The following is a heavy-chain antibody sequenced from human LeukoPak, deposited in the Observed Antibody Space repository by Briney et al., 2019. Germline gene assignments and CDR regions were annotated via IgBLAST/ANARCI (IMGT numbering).Heavy chain of an antibody. CDR2: ISANNGNT. J-gene: IGHJ4*02. CDR3: ARDRTRGYYNY. D-gene: IGHD3-22*01. CDR1: GYTFTGYY. V-gene: IGHV1-18*04. Sequence: SVKVSCKASGYTFTGYYMHWVRQAPGQGLEWMGWISANNGNTNYAQKLQGGVTMTTDTSTSTAYMELRSLRSDDTAVYYCARDRTRGYYNYWGQGTLVTVSS.